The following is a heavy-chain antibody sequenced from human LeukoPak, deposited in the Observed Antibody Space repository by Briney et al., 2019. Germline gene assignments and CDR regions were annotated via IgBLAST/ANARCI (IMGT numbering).Heavy chain of an antibody. CDR1: GGSISSYY. J-gene: IGHJ1*01. V-gene: IGHV4-59*01. CDR3: ARGVRIAAAGTVAEYFQH. D-gene: IGHD6-13*01. Sequence: SETLSLTCTVSGGSISSYYWSWIRQPPGKGLEWIGYIYYSGSTNYNPSLKSRVTISVDTSKNQFSLKLSSVTAADTAVYYCARGVRIAAAGTVAEYFQHWGQGTLVTVSS. CDR2: IYYSGST.